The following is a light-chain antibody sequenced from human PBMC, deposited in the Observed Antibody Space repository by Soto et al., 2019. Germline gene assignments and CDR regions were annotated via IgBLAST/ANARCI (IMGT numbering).Light chain of an antibody. CDR3: QKYDSAPWT. Sequence: DIQMTQSPSSLSASVRDRVTITCRARQGISNYLAWYQQKPGKVPKLLIYAASTLQSGVPSRFSGSGSGTDFTLNISSLQPEDVAPYYYQKYDSAPWTFGQGTKVEIK. V-gene: IGKV1-27*01. J-gene: IGKJ1*01. CDR1: QGISNY. CDR2: AAS.